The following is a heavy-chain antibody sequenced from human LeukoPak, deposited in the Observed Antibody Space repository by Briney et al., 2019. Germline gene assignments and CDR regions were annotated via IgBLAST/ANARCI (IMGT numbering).Heavy chain of an antibody. CDR3: ARHLSGVTGYSYGRGIDY. Sequence: GGSLRLSCAASEFTFSSYWMSWVRQAPGKGLEWVANIKKDGSENYYVDSVKGRFTISRDNAKKSLYLQMKSLRAEDTAVYYCARHLSGVTGYSYGRGIDYWGQGTLVTVSS. D-gene: IGHD5-18*01. CDR2: IKKDGSEN. V-gene: IGHV3-7*01. J-gene: IGHJ4*02. CDR1: EFTFSSYW.